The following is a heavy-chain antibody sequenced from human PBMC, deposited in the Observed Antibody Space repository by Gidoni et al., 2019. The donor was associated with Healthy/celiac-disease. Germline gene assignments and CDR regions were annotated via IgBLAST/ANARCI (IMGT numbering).Heavy chain of an antibody. CDR1: GGSFSGYY. CDR2: INHSGST. D-gene: IGHD2-15*01. CDR3: ARGRTWRYCSGGSCYTVFFDY. V-gene: IGHV4-34*01. J-gene: IGHJ4*02. Sequence: QVQLQQWGAGLLKPSETLSLTCAVYGGSFSGYYWSWIRQPPGKGLEWIGEINHSGSTNYNPSLKSRVTISVDTSKNQFSLKLSSVTAADTAVYYCARGRTWRYCSGGSCYTVFFDYWGQGTLVTVSS.